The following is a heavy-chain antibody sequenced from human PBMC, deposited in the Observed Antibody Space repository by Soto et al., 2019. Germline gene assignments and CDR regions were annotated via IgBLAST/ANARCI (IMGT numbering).Heavy chain of an antibody. CDR3: AREEVGKTFFHN. D-gene: IGHD1-26*01. CDR1: GFAISRGYY. CDR2: IYPSVSS. J-gene: IGHJ4*02. V-gene: IGHV4-38-2*02. Sequence: PSETLSLTCSVSGFAISRGYYWSWVRQPPGKGLEWIGSIYPSVSSYHNPSLETRVRLSIDTSKNQFTLNLTSVTAADTALYYCAREEVGKTFFHNCGQGSKVSVYS.